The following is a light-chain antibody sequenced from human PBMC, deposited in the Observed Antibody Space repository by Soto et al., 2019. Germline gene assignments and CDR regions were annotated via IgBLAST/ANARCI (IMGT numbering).Light chain of an antibody. CDR1: SSDIGDYNY. V-gene: IGLV2-14*01. CDR3: SSYSSSSTLEV. Sequence: QSVLTQPPSVSGAPGQRVTISCTGTSSDIGDYNYVSWYQQHPGKAPKLMIHDVSNRPSGVSNRFSGSKSGNTASLTISGLQAEDEADYYCSSYSSSSTLEVFGTGTKLTVL. J-gene: IGLJ1*01. CDR2: DVS.